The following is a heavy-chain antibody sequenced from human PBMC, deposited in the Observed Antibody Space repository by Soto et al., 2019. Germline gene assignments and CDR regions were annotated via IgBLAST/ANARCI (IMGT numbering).Heavy chain of an antibody. CDR2: ISYDGGNK. CDR3: AKGMVRAPYGMDV. V-gene: IGHV3-30*18. CDR1: GFTFSSYG. Sequence: GGSLRLSCAASGFTFSSYGMHWVRQAPGKGLEWVAVISYDGGNKYYADSVKGRFTISRDNSKNTLYLQMNSLRAEDTAVYYCAKGMVRAPYGMDVWGQGTTVTVSS. D-gene: IGHD3-10*01. J-gene: IGHJ6*02.